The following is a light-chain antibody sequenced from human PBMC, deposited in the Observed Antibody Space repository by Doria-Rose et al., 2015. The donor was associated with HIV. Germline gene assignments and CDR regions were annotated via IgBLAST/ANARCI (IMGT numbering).Light chain of an antibody. CDR1: QSFSSTY. Sequence: TQSPGTLSLSPGERATLSCRASQSFSSTYLAWYQQKPGQAPSLLIYDGSTRATGIPDRFSASGSGTGFTLTINRLEPEDFALYYCHQYGTSWTSGQGTKVEI. V-gene: IGKV3-20*01. J-gene: IGKJ1*01. CDR3: HQYGTSWT. CDR2: DGS.